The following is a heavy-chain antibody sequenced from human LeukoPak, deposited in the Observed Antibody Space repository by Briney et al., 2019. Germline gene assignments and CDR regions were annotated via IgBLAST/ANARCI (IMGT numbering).Heavy chain of an antibody. CDR2: ISWNSGSI. D-gene: IGHD6-13*01. CDR3: AKVCCSSSWYTPNFAY. CDR1: GFTFDDYA. Sequence: GGSLRLSCAASGFTFDDYAMHWVRQAPGKGLEWVSGISWNSGSISYADSVKGRFTISRDNAKNSLYLQMNSLRAEDTAWYYCAKVCCSSSWYTPNFAYWAREPWSPSPQ. V-gene: IGHV3-9*01. J-gene: IGHJ4*02.